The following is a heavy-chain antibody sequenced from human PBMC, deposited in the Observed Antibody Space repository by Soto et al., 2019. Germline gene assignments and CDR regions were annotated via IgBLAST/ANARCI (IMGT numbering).Heavy chain of an antibody. V-gene: IGHV1-3*01. Sequence: GASVKVSCKASGYTFTSYAMHWVRQAPGQRLEWMGWINAGNGNTKYLQKFQARVTITRDTSASTAYMEVTSLTSEDTGVYYCARGSREIVVDPNSGLDPWGQGTLVTVSS. CDR2: INAGNGNT. CDR3: ARGSREIVVDPNSGLDP. CDR1: GYTFTSYA. D-gene: IGHD3-22*01. J-gene: IGHJ5*02.